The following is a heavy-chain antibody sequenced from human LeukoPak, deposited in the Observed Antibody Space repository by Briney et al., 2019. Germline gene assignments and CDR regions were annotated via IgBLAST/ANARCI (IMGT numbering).Heavy chain of an antibody. D-gene: IGHD2-8*01. V-gene: IGHV3-7*01. CDR2: IKQDGSEK. CDR3: ARRIGYCTNGVCYGDYYYYYGMDV. J-gene: IGHJ6*02. Sequence: GGSLRLSCAASGFTFSSYWMSWVRQAPGKGLEWEANIKQDGSEKYYVDSVKGRFTISRDNAKNSLYLQMNSLRAEDTAVYYCARRIGYCTNGVCYGDYYYYYGMDVWGQGTTVTVSS. CDR1: GFTFSSYW.